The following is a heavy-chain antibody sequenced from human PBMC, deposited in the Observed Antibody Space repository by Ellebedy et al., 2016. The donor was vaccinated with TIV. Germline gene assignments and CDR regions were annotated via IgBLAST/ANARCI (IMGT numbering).Heavy chain of an antibody. V-gene: IGHV4-34*01. CDR2: INHSGST. CDR1: GGSFSGYY. D-gene: IGHD6-13*01. Sequence: SETLSLTCAVYGGSFSGYYWSWIRQPPGKGLEWIGEINHSGSTYYNPSLKSRVTISVDTSKNQFSLKLSSVTAADTAVYYCARGSDRSSWYLNWFDPWGQGTLVTVSS. J-gene: IGHJ5*02. CDR3: ARGSDRSSWYLNWFDP.